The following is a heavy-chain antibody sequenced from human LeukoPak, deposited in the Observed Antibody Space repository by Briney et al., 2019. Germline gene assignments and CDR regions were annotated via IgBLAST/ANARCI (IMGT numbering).Heavy chain of an antibody. D-gene: IGHD1-26*01. Sequence: GGSLRLSCAASGFPFSPNYMSWVRQAPGKGLEVVSVINTGGSAFYADSVKGRFTISRDNSKNTLYVQINSLRSGQTAVYYCTRVRXQVGSRWFDSWXQGILVTVSS. CDR3: TRVRXQVGSRWFDS. CDR1: GFPFSPNY. CDR2: INTGGSA. J-gene: IGHJ5*01. V-gene: IGHV3-53*01.